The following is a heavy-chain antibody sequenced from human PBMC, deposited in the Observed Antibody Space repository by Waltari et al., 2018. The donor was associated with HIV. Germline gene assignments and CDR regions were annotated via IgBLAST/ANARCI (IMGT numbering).Heavy chain of an antibody. CDR3: ARDPYYYDSSGYLCYFDY. CDR2: ISYDGSNK. V-gene: IGHV3-30-3*01. Sequence: QVQLVESGGGVVQTGRSLRLFCAASGFTFSSYAMHWVRQAPGKGLEWVAVISYDGSNKYYADSVKGRFTISRDNSKNTLYLQMNSLRAEDTAVYYCARDPYYYDSSGYLCYFDYWGQGTLVTVSS. D-gene: IGHD3-22*01. J-gene: IGHJ4*02. CDR1: GFTFSSYA.